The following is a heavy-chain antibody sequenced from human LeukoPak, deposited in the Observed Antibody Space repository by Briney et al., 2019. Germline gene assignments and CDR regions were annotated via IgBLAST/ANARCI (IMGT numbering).Heavy chain of an antibody. J-gene: IGHJ5*02. CDR3: ARGDYGDFFWFDP. V-gene: IGHV3-7*01. CDR1: GFTFSSYW. CDR2: IKQDGSEK. D-gene: IGHD4-17*01. Sequence: PGGSLRLSCAASGFTFSSYWMSWVRQAPGEGLEWVANIKQDGSEKYYVDSVKGRFTISRDNAKNSLYLQMNSLRAEDTAVYYCARGDYGDFFWFDPWGQGTLVTVSS.